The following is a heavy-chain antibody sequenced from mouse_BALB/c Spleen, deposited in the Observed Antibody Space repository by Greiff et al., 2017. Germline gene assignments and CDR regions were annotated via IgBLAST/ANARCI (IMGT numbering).Heavy chain of an antibody. CDR3: ASPYYRYDGAWFAY. D-gene: IGHD2-14*01. J-gene: IGHJ3*01. V-gene: IGHV5-4*02. CDR2: ISDGGSYT. Sequence: DVHLVESGGGLVKPGGSLKLSCAASGFTFSDYYMYWVRQTPEKRLEWVATISDGGSYTYYPDSVQGRFTISRDNAKNNLYLQMSSLKSEDTAMYYCASPYYRYDGAWFAYWGQGTLVTVSA. CDR1: GFTFSDYY.